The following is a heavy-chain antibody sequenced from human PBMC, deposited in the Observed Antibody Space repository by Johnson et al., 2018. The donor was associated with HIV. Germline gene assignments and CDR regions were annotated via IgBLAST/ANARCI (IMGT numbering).Heavy chain of an antibody. Sequence: VQLVESGGGLVQPGGSLRLSCATSGFTFSSYWMHWVRQAPGKGLVWVSRINSDGSSTSYADSVKGRFTISRDNAKNTLYLQMNSLRAEDTAVYYCARDSYASYDRAFDIWGKGTMVTVSS. V-gene: IGHV3-74*01. CDR1: GFTFSSYW. J-gene: IGHJ3*02. D-gene: IGHD3-22*01. CDR2: INSDGSST. CDR3: ARDSYASYDRAFDI.